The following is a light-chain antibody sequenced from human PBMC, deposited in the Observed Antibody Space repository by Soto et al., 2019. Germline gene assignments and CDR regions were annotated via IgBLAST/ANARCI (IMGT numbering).Light chain of an antibody. CDR3: SSFTISGTPLV. V-gene: IGLV2-14*03. Sequence: QSALTQPASVSGSPGQSITFSCTGTSNDIGNYNYVSWYQQHPGKAPKLLIYAVSNRPSGVSNRFSGSKSGNTASLTISGLQAEDEADYYCSSFTISGTPLVFGGGTKLTVL. J-gene: IGLJ2*01. CDR2: AVS. CDR1: SNDIGNYNY.